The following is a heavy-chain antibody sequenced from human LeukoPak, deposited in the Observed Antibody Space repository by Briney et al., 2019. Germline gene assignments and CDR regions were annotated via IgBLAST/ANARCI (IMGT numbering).Heavy chain of an antibody. D-gene: IGHD2-21*01. CDR1: GFTFSSYA. CDR2: ISGSGGST. J-gene: IGHJ4*02. Sequence: GGSLRVSCAASGFTFSSYAMSWVRQAPGKGLEWVSAISGSGGSTYYADSVKGRFTISRDNSKNTLYLQMNSLRAEDTAVYYCSRRYSAHYFDYWGQGTLVTVSS. V-gene: IGHV3-23*01. CDR3: SRRYSAHYFDY.